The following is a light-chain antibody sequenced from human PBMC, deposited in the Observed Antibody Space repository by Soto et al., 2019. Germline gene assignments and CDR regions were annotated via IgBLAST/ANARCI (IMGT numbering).Light chain of an antibody. CDR1: TGAVTSGHY. CDR2: DTN. J-gene: IGLJ1*01. CDR3: LLSYSGALYV. Sequence: QAVVTQEPSLTVSPGGTVTLTCGSSTGAVTSGHYPYWFQQKPGQAPRTLIYDTNNRHSWTPARFSGFLLGGKAALTLSGAQPEDEAEYYCLLSYSGALYVFGTGTKLTVL. V-gene: IGLV7-46*01.